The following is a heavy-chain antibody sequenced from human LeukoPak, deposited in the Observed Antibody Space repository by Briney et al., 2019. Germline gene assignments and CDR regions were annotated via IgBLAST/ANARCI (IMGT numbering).Heavy chain of an antibody. V-gene: IGHV3-23*01. CDR1: GFTFSIYG. Sequence: GGSLRLSCAASGFTFSIYGMSWVRQAPGKGLEWVSAISGSGGSTYYADSVKGRFTISRDISKNTLYLQMNSLRAEDTAVYYCAKAAVHSSGIPDYWGQGTLVTVSS. CDR3: AKAAVHSSGIPDY. D-gene: IGHD6-19*01. CDR2: ISGSGGST. J-gene: IGHJ4*02.